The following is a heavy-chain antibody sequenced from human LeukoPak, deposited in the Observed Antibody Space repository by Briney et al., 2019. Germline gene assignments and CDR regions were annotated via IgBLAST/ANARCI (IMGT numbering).Heavy chain of an antibody. CDR3: AREGWYCSGGSCYSAHYMDV. CDR2: ISGSGGST. Sequence: GGSLRLSCAASGFTFSSYAMSWVRQAPGKGLEWVSAISGSGGSTYYADSVKGRFTISRDNAKNSLYLQMNSLRAEDTAVYYCAREGWYCSGGSCYSAHYMDVWGKGTTVTDSS. CDR1: GFTFSSYA. J-gene: IGHJ6*03. V-gene: IGHV3-23*01. D-gene: IGHD2-15*01.